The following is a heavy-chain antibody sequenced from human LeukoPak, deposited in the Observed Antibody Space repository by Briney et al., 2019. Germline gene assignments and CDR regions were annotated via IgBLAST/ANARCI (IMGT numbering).Heavy chain of an antibody. D-gene: IGHD5-18*01. V-gene: IGHV1-18*01. J-gene: IGHJ6*02. CDR3: ARGSGGYSYGYTAYYYYGMDV. CDR2: ISAYNGNT. Sequence: GASVKVSCKASGGTFSSYAISWVRQAPGQGLEWMGWISAYNGNTNYAQKLQGRVTMTTDTSTSTAYMELRSLRSDDTAVYYCARGSGGYSYGYTAYYYYGMDVWGQGTTVTVSS. CDR1: GGTFSSYA.